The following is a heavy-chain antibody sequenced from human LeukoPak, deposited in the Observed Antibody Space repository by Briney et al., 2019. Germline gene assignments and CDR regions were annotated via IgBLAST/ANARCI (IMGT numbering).Heavy chain of an antibody. D-gene: IGHD2-15*01. V-gene: IGHV3-7*01. CDR3: ARDGGRREDY. CDR2: IDPDGSHQ. J-gene: IGHJ4*02. Sequence: GGSLRLSCEASGFTFGTFWMSWVRQAPGKGLEWVANIDPDGSHQYYVDSVKGRFTISKDNAKNSLYLQMNSLRAEDTAVYYCARDGGRREDYWGQGALVTVSS. CDR1: GFTFGTFW.